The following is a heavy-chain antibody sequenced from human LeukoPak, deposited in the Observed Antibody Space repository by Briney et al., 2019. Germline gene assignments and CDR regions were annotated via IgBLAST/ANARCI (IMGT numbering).Heavy chain of an antibody. CDR3: AKDGYYYDSSGYYNYYYYYMDV. D-gene: IGHD3-22*01. J-gene: IGHJ6*03. CDR2: IRYDGSNK. CDR1: GFTFSSYG. Sequence: PGGSLRLSCAASGFTFSSYGMHWVRQAPGKGLEWVAFIRYDGSNKYYADSVKGRFTIARDNSKNTLYLQMNSLRAEDTAVYYCAKDGYYYDSSGYYNYYYYYMDVWGKGTTVTVSS. V-gene: IGHV3-30*02.